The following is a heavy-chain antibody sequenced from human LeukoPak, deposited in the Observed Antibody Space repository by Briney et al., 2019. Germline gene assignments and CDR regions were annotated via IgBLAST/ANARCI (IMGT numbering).Heavy chain of an antibody. CDR1: ARSTRSLY. D-gene: IGHD3-10*01. V-gene: IGHV4-4*07. CDR3: AGSMIRDSYYGYMVV. J-gene: IGHJ6*03. Sequence: SETLSPTCTLYARSTRSLYWNWIRHPASRRREWIGPAYTMGTHNLPTLKSGVTPSVETPKKQIALKLSSVTAADAAVYYCAGSMIRDSYYGYMVVWGKGSTVTVSS. CDR2: AYTMGT.